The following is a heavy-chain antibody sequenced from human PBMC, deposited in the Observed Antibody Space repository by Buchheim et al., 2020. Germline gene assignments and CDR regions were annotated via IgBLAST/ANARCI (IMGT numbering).Heavy chain of an antibody. CDR3: VREGRGYSGYYYDY. D-gene: IGHD5-12*01. CDR2: IHYTESA. CDR1: IGSISSSDYY. J-gene: IGHJ4*02. Sequence: QVQLQESGPGLVKPSQTLSLTCNVTIGSISSSDYYWSWIRKPPGKALEYIGNIHYTESAYYNPYLKSRVTISKDTSRNQFSLNLNSVTAADTAVYYCVREGRGYSGYYYDYWGPGIL. V-gene: IGHV4-30-4*01.